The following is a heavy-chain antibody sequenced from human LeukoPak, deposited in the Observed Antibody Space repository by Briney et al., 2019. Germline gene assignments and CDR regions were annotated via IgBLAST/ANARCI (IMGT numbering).Heavy chain of an antibody. V-gene: IGHV3-66*01. J-gene: IGHJ4*02. Sequence: GGSLRLSCAASGFTVSSNYMSWVRQAPGKGLEWVSVIYSGGSTYYADSVKGRFTISRDNSKNTLYLQMNSLRAEDTAVYYCARDYYGSGSRDYWGQGTLVTVSS. CDR1: GFTVSSNY. CDR3: ARDYYGSGSRDY. D-gene: IGHD3-10*01. CDR2: IYSGGST.